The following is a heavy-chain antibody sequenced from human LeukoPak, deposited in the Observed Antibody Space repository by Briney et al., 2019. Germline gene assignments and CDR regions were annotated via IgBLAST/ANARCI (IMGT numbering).Heavy chain of an antibody. V-gene: IGHV4-34*01. D-gene: IGHD6-13*01. CDR3: ARGGIAAAGTS. CDR2: INHSGST. CDR1: GGSFSGYY. J-gene: IGHJ4*02. Sequence: SETLSLTCAVYGGSFSGYYWSWVRQPPGKGQEWIGEINHSGSTNNNPSLKSRVTISVDTSKNQFSLKLSSVTAADTAVYYCARGGIAAAGTSWGQGTLVTVSS.